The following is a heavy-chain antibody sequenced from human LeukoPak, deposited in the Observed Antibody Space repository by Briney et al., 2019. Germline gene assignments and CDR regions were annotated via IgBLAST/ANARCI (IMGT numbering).Heavy chain of an antibody. Sequence: ASVKVSCKASGYTFTGYYMHWVRQAPGKGLEWMGGFDPEDGETIYAQKFQGRVTMTEDTSTDTAYMELSSLRSEDTAVYYCARDSRDLYDYVWGSYRYKTFDYWGQGTLVTVSS. J-gene: IGHJ4*02. CDR3: ARDSRDLYDYVWGSYRYKTFDY. CDR2: FDPEDGET. CDR1: GYTFTGYY. D-gene: IGHD3-16*02. V-gene: IGHV1-24*01.